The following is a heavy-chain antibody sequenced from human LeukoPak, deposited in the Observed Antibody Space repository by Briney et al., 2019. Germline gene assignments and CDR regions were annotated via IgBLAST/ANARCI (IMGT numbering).Heavy chain of an antibody. Sequence: GGSLRLSCAASGFTFSSYAMHWVRQAPGKGLEWVAVISYDGSNKYYADSVKGRLTISRDNSKNTLYLQMNSLRAEDTAVYYCARELSGRGAYWGQGTLVTVSS. D-gene: IGHD1-26*01. CDR3: ARELSGRGAY. CDR1: GFTFSSYA. CDR2: ISYDGSNK. V-gene: IGHV3-30*04. J-gene: IGHJ4*02.